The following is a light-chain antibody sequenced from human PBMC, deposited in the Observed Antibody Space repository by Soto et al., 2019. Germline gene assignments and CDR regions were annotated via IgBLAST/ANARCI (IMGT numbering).Light chain of an antibody. CDR1: QSVSSY. CDR3: KQRGST. Sequence: EIVLTQSPATLSLSPGERATLSCRASQSVSSYLAWYQQKPGQAPRLLIYDASNRATGIPARFSGSGSGTDFTLTISSLEPEDFAVYYCKQRGSTFGQGTRLEIK. J-gene: IGKJ5*01. CDR2: DAS. V-gene: IGKV3-11*01.